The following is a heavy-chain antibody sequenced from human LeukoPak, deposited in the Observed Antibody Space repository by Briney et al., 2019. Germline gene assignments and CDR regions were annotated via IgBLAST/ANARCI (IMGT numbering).Heavy chain of an antibody. V-gene: IGHV3-23*01. Sequence: GGSLRLSCAASGFTFSSYAMSWVRQAPGKGLEWVSAISGSGGSTYYAVSVKGRFTISRDNSKNTLYLQMNSLRAEDTAVYYCAKATIFGVVYYYYYMDVWGKGTTVTVSS. CDR3: AKATIFGVVYYYYYMDV. J-gene: IGHJ6*03. CDR2: ISGSGGST. D-gene: IGHD3-3*01. CDR1: GFTFSSYA.